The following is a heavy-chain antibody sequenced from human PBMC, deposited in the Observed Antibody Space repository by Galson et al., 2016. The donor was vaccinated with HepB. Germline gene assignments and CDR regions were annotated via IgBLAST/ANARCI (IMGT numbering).Heavy chain of an antibody. V-gene: IGHV4-59*01. CDR1: GGSISSNS. CDR3: ARDHGYYGMDV. J-gene: IGHJ6*04. Sequence: SETLSLTCTVSGGSISSNSYNWIRQPPGKGLEWIGYVHFSGNTNYNPSLKNRVTISVDTSKNQLSLKLSSVTAADTALYYCARDHGYYGMDVWGKGTMVTVS. CDR2: VHFSGNT.